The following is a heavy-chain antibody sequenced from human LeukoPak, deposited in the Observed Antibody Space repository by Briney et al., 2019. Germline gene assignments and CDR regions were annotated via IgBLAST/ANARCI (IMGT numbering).Heavy chain of an antibody. D-gene: IGHD6-19*01. Sequence: GGSLRLSCAVSGFTVSSIYMSWVGQAPGKGLEWVSFIYSDGNTYYADSVKGRFTLSRDSSRNTLYLQMNSLRVDDTAVYYCAGDTHSSSWYDHWGQGTLVTVSS. CDR3: AGDTHSSSWYDH. J-gene: IGHJ5*02. CDR2: IYSDGNT. CDR1: GFTVSSIY. V-gene: IGHV3-53*01.